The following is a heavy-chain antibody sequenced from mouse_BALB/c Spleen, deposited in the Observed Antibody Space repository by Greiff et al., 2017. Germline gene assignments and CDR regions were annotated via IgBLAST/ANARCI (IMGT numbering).Heavy chain of an antibody. V-gene: IGHV5-6-5*01. CDR2: ISSGGST. Sequence: EVQLVESGGGLVKPGGSLKLSCAASGFTFSSYAMSWVRQTPEKRLEWVASISSGGSTYYPDSVKGRFTISRDNARNILYLQMSSLRSEDTAMYYCAREDGNSFAYWGQGTLVTVSA. J-gene: IGHJ3*01. CDR3: AREDGNSFAY. CDR1: GFTFSSYA. D-gene: IGHD2-1*01.